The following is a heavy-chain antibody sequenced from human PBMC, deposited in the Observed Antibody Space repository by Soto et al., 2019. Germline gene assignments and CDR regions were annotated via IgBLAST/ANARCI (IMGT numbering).Heavy chain of an antibody. J-gene: IGHJ6*02. Sequence: XGSLRLSCAASGFTFSSYAMSWVRQAPGKGLEWVSAISGSGGSTYYADSVKGRFTISRDNSKNTLYLQMNSLRAEDTAVYYCAKPPGIADRPGYYYGMDVWGQGTTVTVSS. D-gene: IGHD6-6*01. CDR2: ISGSGGST. CDR1: GFTFSSYA. V-gene: IGHV3-23*01. CDR3: AKPPGIADRPGYYYGMDV.